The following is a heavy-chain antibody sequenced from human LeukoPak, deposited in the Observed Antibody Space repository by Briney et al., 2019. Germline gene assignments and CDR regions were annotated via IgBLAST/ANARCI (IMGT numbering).Heavy chain of an antibody. CDR1: GGSISRYY. V-gene: IGHV4-59*01. Sequence: PSETLSLTCTVSGGSISRYYWSWIRQPPGKGLEWIGYIYYSGSTNYNPSLKSRVTISVDTSKNQFSLKLSSVTAADTAVYYCAAGGTYCGGDCYSGDAFDIWGQGTMVTVSS. CDR3: AAGGTYCGGDCYSGDAFDI. J-gene: IGHJ3*02. D-gene: IGHD2-21*02. CDR2: IYYSGST.